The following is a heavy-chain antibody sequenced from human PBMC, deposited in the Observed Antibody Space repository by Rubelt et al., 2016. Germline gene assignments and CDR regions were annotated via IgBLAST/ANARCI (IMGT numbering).Heavy chain of an antibody. CDR1: GFSFSANG. D-gene: IGHD6-19*01. Sequence: EVQLVESGGGFVQPGGSLRLSCVASGFSFSANGMSWVRQAPGKGLEWVSAISGSGGSTYYADSVKGRFTLSRDNSKKQVYLQMNSLGAEDTAVYYYAKDSRSSGWYAGMDVWGQGTTVTVSS. V-gene: IGHV3-23*04. J-gene: IGHJ6*02. CDR3: AKDSRSSGWYAGMDV. CDR2: ISGSGGST.